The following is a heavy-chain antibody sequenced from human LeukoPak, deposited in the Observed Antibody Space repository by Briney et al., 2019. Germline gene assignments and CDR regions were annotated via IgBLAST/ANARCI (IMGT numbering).Heavy chain of an antibody. V-gene: IGHV3-30*02. CDR3: ARDSVYAFHI. Sequence: GGSLRLSRAASGFSFSDYNMHWVRQTPGKGLEWVAYIPYDDSSKNCADSVKGRFTISRDNSRNTLFLQMNSLRAEDTAVYYCARDSVYAFHIWGHGTMVTVSS. CDR2: IPYDDSSK. J-gene: IGHJ3*02. CDR1: GFSFSDYN.